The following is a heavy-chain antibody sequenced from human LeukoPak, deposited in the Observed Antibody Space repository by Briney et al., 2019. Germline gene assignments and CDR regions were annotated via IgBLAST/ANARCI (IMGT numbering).Heavy chain of an antibody. CDR1: GFTFSSYV. CDR3: AKDMVVGATTGDAFDI. V-gene: IGHV3-30*04. J-gene: IGHJ3*02. D-gene: IGHD1-26*01. Sequence: SGGSLRLSCAASGFTFSSYVMHWVRQAPGKGLEWVAIISYDGSNEYYADSVKGRFTISRDNAKNSLYLQMNSLRAEDTALYYCAKDMVVGATTGDAFDIWGQGTMVTVSS. CDR2: ISYDGSNE.